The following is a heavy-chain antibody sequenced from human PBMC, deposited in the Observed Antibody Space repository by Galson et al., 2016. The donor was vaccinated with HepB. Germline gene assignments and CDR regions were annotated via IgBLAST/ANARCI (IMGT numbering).Heavy chain of an antibody. CDR3: AKDAHNGYLLNRFDY. V-gene: IGHV3-30*18. CDR2: ISYDGRTK. J-gene: IGHJ4*02. Sequence: RLSCAASGFTFSSYGMQWVRQAPGKGLEWVALISYDGRTKFYADSVKGRFTISRDTSKSTLYLQMNSLKAEDTAVYHCAKDAHNGYLLNRFDYWGQGTLVTVSS. CDR1: GFTFSSYG. D-gene: IGHD5-12*01.